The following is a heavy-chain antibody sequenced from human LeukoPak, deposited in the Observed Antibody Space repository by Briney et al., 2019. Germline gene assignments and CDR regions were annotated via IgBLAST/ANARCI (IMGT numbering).Heavy chain of an antibody. CDR2: IIGTGGTT. CDR1: GFTFSSYA. D-gene: IGHD2/OR15-2a*01. CDR3: AKVRTLTFYPPES. V-gene: IGHV3-23*01. Sequence: GSLRLSCAASGFTFSSYAMSWVRPAPGKGLEWGSAIIGTGGTTYYADSVKGRFTISRDNSKNTLYLQMNSLRAEDTAVYYCAKVRTLTFYPPESWGQGTLVTVSS. J-gene: IGHJ4*02.